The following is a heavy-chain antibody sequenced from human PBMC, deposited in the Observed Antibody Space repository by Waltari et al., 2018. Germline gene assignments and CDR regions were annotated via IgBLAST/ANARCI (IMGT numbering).Heavy chain of an antibody. D-gene: IGHD3-16*01. Sequence: QVQLVESGGGVVQPGRSLRLSCAASGFTFSSYAMHWVRQAPGKGLEWVAVISYDGSNKYYADSVKGRFTISRDNSKNTLYLQMNSLRAEDTAVYYCARVSWGLRAFDIWGQGTMVTVSS. J-gene: IGHJ3*02. CDR1: GFTFSSYA. CDR2: ISYDGSNK. V-gene: IGHV3-30-3*01. CDR3: ARVSWGLRAFDI.